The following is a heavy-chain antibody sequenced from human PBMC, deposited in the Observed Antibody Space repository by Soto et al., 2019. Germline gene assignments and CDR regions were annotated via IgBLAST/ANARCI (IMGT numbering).Heavy chain of an antibody. V-gene: IGHV3-23*01. Sequence: EVQLLESGGGLAQPGGSLRLSCAASGFSFRIYAMNWVRQAPGKWLEWVSVMIGDGTSWDYADSVRGRFTISRDNSKNTLYLQMNNLRTEDTAVYYCAKDLRPDGRYDLDSWGQGTLVTVSS. CDR2: MIGDGTSW. D-gene: IGHD1-26*01. CDR3: AKDLRPDGRYDLDS. CDR1: GFSFRIYA. J-gene: IGHJ4*02.